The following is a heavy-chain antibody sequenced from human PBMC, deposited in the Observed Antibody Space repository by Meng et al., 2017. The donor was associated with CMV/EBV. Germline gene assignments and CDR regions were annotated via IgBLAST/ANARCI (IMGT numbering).Heavy chain of an antibody. CDR2: INSDGSST. CDR3: ATWPYSSSYYYYGMDV. Sequence: GGSLRLSCAASGFTFSSYWMHWVRQAPGKGLVWVSRINSDGSSTSYADSVKGRFTISRDNAKNTLYLQMNSLRAEDTAVYYCATWPYSSSYYYYGMDVWGQGTTVTVSS. J-gene: IGHJ6*02. D-gene: IGHD6-6*01. CDR1: GFTFSSYW. V-gene: IGHV3-74*01.